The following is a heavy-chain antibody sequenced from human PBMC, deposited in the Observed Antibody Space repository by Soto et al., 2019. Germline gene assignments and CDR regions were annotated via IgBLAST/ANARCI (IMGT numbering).Heavy chain of an antibody. J-gene: IGHJ6*02. CDR2: ISCYNGKT. CDR1: GYSFTAYG. D-gene: IGHD3-3*01. Sequence: QVQVVQSGDEVKETGASVRVSCKTSGYSFTAYGISWVRQAPGQGLEWMGWISCYNGKTKYAQKVQGRVTMTTDTYTSTAYMEARSLRSADTAIYYWERDAPPPELRFLEWHNYDYNGMDVWGQGTTVTVSS. CDR3: ERDAPPPELRFLEWHNYDYNGMDV. V-gene: IGHV1-18*01.